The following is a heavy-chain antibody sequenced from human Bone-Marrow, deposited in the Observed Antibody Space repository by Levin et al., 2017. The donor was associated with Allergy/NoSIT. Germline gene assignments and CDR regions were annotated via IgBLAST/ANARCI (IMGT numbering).Heavy chain of an antibody. J-gene: IGHJ4*02. CDR1: GFTFSKAW. CDR3: ITCVGRNNMDH. V-gene: IGHV3-15*01. CDR2: VKTRSEGGAT. Sequence: GESLKISCAASGFTFSKAWMTWVRPAPGKGLEWVGRVKTRSEGGATDYLAAGQGRFTITRDDSRSIFYLQMHSLKTDDTAGYFCITCVGRNNMDHWGPGSSVTVSS. D-gene: IGHD1/OR15-1a*01.